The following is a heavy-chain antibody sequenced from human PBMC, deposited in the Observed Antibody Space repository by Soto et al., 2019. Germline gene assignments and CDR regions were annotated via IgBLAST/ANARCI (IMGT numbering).Heavy chain of an antibody. J-gene: IGHJ4*02. CDR2: ISAYNGNT. D-gene: IGHD6-13*01. CDR1: GYTFTSYG. V-gene: IGHV1-18*01. CDR3: ARDLSIAEVGFDY. Sequence: ASVKVSCKASGYTFTSYGISWVRQAPGQGLEWMGWISAYNGNTNYAQKLQGRVTMTTDTSTSTAYTELRSLRSDDTAVYYCARDLSIAEVGFDYWGQGTLVTVSS.